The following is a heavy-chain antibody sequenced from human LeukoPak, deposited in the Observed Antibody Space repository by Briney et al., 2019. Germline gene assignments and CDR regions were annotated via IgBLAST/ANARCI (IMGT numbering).Heavy chain of an antibody. Sequence: ASVKVSCKASGYTFTSYYMHWVRQAPGQGLEWMGIINPSGGSTSYAQKFQGRVTMTRDTSTSTVYMELNSLRAEDTAVYYCARKYYDFWSGAFYYYYGMDVWGQGTTVTVSS. D-gene: IGHD3-3*01. CDR1: GYTFTSYY. V-gene: IGHV1-46*01. CDR3: ARKYYDFWSGAFYYYYGMDV. CDR2: INPSGGST. J-gene: IGHJ6*02.